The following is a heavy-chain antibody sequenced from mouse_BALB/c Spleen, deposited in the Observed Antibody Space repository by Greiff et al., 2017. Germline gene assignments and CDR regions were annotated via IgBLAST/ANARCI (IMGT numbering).Heavy chain of an antibody. V-gene: IGHV1S137*01. D-gene: IGHD1-1*01. CDR2: ISTYYGDA. Sequence: VQLQQSGAELVRPGVSVKISCKGSGYTFTDYAMHWVKLSHAKSLEWIGVISTYYGDASYNQKFKGKATMTVDKSSSTAYMELARLTSEDSAIYYCARGTTDFDYWGQGTTRTVSS. CDR1: GYTFTDYA. J-gene: IGHJ2*01. CDR3: ARGTTDFDY.